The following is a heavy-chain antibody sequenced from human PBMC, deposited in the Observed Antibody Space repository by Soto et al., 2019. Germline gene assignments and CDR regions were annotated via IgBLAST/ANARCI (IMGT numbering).Heavy chain of an antibody. D-gene: IGHD7-27*01. CDR2: IIPISGTA. J-gene: IGHJ3*02. CDR1: GGTFSSYA. CDR3: ARPRNRGQKPNDAFDI. V-gene: IGHV1-69*01. Sequence: QVQLVQSGAEVQKPGSSVKVSCKASGGTFSSYAISWVRQAPGQGLEWMGGIIPISGTANYAQKFQGRVTITADESTSTAYMELSSLRSEDTAVYYCARPRNRGQKPNDAFDIWGQGTMVTVSS.